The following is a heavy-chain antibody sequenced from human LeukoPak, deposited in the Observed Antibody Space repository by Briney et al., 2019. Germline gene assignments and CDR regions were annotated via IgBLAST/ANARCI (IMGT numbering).Heavy chain of an antibody. CDR1: GPSIGSYF. CDR3: ARGLVLATDDAFDI. CDR2: VYDNDIS. V-gene: IGHV4-59*01. D-gene: IGHD5-12*01. Sequence: SETLSLTCSVSGPSIGSYFWSWIRQSPGKGLEWIGYVYDNDISNFNPSLESRVTILVDRSKSQFSLKLRSVTAADTAVYYCARGLVLATDDAFDIWGPGTMVTVSS. J-gene: IGHJ3*02.